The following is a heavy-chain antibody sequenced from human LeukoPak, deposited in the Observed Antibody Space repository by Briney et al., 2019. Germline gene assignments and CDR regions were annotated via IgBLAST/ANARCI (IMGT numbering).Heavy chain of an antibody. D-gene: IGHD3-10*01. CDR2: INHSGST. J-gene: IGHJ6*02. CDR3: ARGLKRYYYGSGSYYYYGMDV. V-gene: IGHV4-34*01. CDR1: GGSFSGYY. Sequence: KPSDTLSLTCGVDGGSFSGYYWSWIRKPPGKVLEWSGEINHSGSTNYSPSLKSRVTISVDTSKNQFSLKLSSVTAADTAVYYCARGLKRYYYGSGSYYYYGMDVWGQGTTVTVSS.